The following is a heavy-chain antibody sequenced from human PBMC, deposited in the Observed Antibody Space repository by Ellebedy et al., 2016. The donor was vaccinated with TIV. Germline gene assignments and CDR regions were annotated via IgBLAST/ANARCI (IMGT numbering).Heavy chain of an antibody. D-gene: IGHD5-12*01. V-gene: IGHV3-74*01. CDR3: ARDAGRGPSPV. J-gene: IGHJ4*02. CDR2: INPDGSTT. CDR1: GFTFTNYW. Sequence: GESLKISCAASGFTFTNYWMHWVRQAPGKALVWVSQINPDGSTTNYADSVKGRFTISRDNARNTLYLEMHSLRAEDTAVYYCARDAGRGPSPVWGQGTLVTVSS.